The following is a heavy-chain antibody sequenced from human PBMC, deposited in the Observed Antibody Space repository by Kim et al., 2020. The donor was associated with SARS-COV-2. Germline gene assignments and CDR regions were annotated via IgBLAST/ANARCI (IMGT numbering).Heavy chain of an antibody. CDR2: IYYSGST. CDR3: ASYRQSGILTGYYNR. J-gene: IGHJ4*02. CDR1: GGSISSSSYY. D-gene: IGHD3-9*01. V-gene: IGHV4-39*01. Sequence: SETLSLTCTVSGGSISSSSYYWGWIRQPPGKGLEWIGSIYYSGSTYYNPSLKSRVTISVDTSKNQFSLKLSSVTAADTAVYYCASYRQSGILTGYYNRGGQGTLVTVSS.